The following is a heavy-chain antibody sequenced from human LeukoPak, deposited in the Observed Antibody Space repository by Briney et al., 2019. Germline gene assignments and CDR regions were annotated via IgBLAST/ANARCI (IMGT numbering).Heavy chain of an antibody. CDR3: ARRDSSGWYDAFDI. J-gene: IGHJ3*02. V-gene: IGHV4-39*01. D-gene: IGHD6-19*01. CDR1: GGSISSSSYY. Sequence: SETLSLTCTVSGGSISSSSYYCGWIRQPPGKGLELIGSIYYSGSVSYNPSLKSRVTISVDTSKNQFSLKMSSVAAADTAVYYCARRDSSGWYDAFDIWGQGTMVTVSS. CDR2: IYYSGSV.